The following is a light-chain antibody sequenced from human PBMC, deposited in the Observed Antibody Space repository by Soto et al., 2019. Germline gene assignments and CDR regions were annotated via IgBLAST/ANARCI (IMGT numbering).Light chain of an antibody. Sequence: DIVMTQSPDSLAVFLGERATINCKSSQSVLYSPNNKNYLAWYQQKPGQPPKLLISWASTRESGVPDRFSGSGSGTDFTLTISSLQAEDVAVYYCQQHYNTPWTFGQGTKVEIK. CDR2: WAS. J-gene: IGKJ1*01. V-gene: IGKV4-1*01. CDR3: QQHYNTPWT. CDR1: QSVLYSPNNKNY.